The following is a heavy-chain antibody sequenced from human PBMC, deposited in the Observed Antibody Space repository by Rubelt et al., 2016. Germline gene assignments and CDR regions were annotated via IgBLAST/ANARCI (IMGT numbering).Heavy chain of an antibody. J-gene: IGHJ4*02. D-gene: IGHD4-23*01. V-gene: IGHV1-2*02. Sequence: RGLEWMGWINPNSGGTNYAQKFQGRVTMTRDTSISTAYMELSRLRSDDTAVYYCAREIAGSPGGGKKVFPIWGQGTLVTVSS. CDR2: INPNSGGT. CDR3: AREIAGSPGGGKKVFPI.